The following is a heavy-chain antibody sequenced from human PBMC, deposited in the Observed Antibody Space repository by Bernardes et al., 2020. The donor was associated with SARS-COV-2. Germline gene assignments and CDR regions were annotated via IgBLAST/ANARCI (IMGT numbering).Heavy chain of an antibody. CDR2: ITSSSYI. J-gene: IGHJ5*02. CDR3: AKLFDIRGGTGLDP. Sequence: VGSLRLSCAASGFTFSDYTMNWVRQAPGKGLEWVSSITSSSYISYADSVKGRFTVSRDNAKNSLYLQMNSLRAEDTAVYYCAKLFDIRGGTGLDPWGQGTLVTVSS. D-gene: IGHD3-9*01. V-gene: IGHV3-21*01. CDR1: GFTFSDYT.